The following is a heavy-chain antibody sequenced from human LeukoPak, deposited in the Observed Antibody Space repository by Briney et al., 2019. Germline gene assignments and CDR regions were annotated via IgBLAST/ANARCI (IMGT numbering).Heavy chain of an antibody. J-gene: IGHJ6*03. Sequence: GSSVKISCKASGGTFSSYAISWVRQAPRQGLEWMGRIIPIFGTANYAQKFQGRVTITTDESTSTAYMELSSLRSEDTAVYYCARATAMDSGALYHYYYYMDVWGKGTTVTVSS. CDR1: GGTFSSYA. CDR3: ARATAMDSGALYHYYYYMDV. CDR2: IIPIFGTA. D-gene: IGHD5-18*01. V-gene: IGHV1-69*05.